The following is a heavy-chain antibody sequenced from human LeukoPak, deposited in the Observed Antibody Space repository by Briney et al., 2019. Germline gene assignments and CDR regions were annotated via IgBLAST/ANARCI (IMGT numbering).Heavy chain of an antibody. V-gene: IGHV3-48*03. Sequence: GGSLRLSCAASGFTFSSYEMNWVRQAPGKGLEWVSYISDGGSSIHYADSVKGRFTISRDNAKNSLYLQMNSLRAEDTAVYYCTREIMAVFGDAFDIWGQGTMVTVPS. CDR2: ISDGGSSI. D-gene: IGHD6-19*01. CDR1: GFTFSSYE. CDR3: TREIMAVFGDAFDI. J-gene: IGHJ3*02.